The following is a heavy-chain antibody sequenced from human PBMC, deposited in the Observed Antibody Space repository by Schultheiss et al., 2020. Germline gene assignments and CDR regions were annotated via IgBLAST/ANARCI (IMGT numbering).Heavy chain of an antibody. D-gene: IGHD5-12*01. CDR1: GFTVSNNY. J-gene: IGHJ4*02. CDR3: ARGVTVATITPWSS. CDR2: IYSGGGT. V-gene: IGHV3-53*01. Sequence: GESLKISCAASGFTVSNNYMIWFRQASGKGLEWVSLIYSGGGTYYADSVKGRFTISRDNSKNTLYLQMNSLRAEDTAVYYCARGVTVATITPWSSWGQGTLVTVSS.